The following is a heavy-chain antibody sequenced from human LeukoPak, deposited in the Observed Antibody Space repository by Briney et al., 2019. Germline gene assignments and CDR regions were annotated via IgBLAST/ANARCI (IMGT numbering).Heavy chain of an antibody. CDR1: GFTFSSYW. Sequence: GGSLRLSCAASGFTFSSYWMHWVRQAPGKGLVWVSRINSDGSSTSYADSVKGRFTISRDNAKNTLYLQMNSLRAEDTAVYYCATSDHYPANSVFDYWGQGTLVTVSS. V-gene: IGHV3-74*01. D-gene: IGHD2-2*01. CDR3: ATSDHYPANSVFDY. J-gene: IGHJ4*02. CDR2: INSDGSST.